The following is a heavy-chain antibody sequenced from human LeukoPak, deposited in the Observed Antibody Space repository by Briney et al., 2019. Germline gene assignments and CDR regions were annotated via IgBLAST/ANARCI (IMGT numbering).Heavy chain of an antibody. J-gene: IGHJ4*02. CDR1: GGSTSGYY. CDR3: AKVSGSQFSF. V-gene: IGHV4-59*01. Sequence: PSETLSLTCTVSGGSTSGYYWSWIRQPPGKALEWIGYIYYSGSTNYNPSLKSRVTISADTSKNQFSLKLSSVTAADTAVYYCAKVSGSQFSFWGQGTLVTVSS. D-gene: IGHD3-10*01. CDR2: IYYSGST.